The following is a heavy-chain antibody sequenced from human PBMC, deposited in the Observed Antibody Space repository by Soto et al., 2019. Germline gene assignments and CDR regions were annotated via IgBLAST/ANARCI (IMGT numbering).Heavy chain of an antibody. CDR1: GFTFSDYY. J-gene: IGHJ2*01. Sequence: QVQLVESGGGLVKPGGSLSLSCAASGFTFSDYYMSWIRQAPGKGLEWVSDISSSSSYTNYADSVKGRFTISRDNAKNSLYLQRNSLRAEDTAVYYCARADGDLLRWYFYLWGRGTLVTVSS. CDR3: ARADGDLLRWYFYL. CDR2: ISSSSSYT. D-gene: IGHD4-17*01. V-gene: IGHV3-11*06.